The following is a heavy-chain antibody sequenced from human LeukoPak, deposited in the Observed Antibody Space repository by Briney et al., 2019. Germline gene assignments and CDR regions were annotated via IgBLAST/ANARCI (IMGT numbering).Heavy chain of an antibody. CDR1: GFTFSSYG. CDR3: AKEVAYHGAFDI. CDR2: ISYDGSNK. J-gene: IGHJ3*02. Sequence: QTGGSLRLSCAASGFTFSSYGMHWVRQAPGKGLEWVAVISYDGSNKYYADSVKGRFTISRDNSKNTLYLQMNSLRAEDTAVYYCAKEVAYHGAFDIWGQGTMVTVSS. D-gene: IGHD2-21*01. V-gene: IGHV3-30*18.